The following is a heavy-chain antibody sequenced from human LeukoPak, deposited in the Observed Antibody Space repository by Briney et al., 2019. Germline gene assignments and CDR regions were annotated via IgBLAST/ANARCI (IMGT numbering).Heavy chain of an antibody. J-gene: IGHJ4*02. CDR1: GFTFSDYY. CDR2: ISSSGTTI. CDR3: ARDSTMIVVGPPGNFDY. D-gene: IGHD3-22*01. Sequence: GGSLRLSCAASGFTFSDYYMSWIRQAPGKGLEWVSYISSSGTTIYYADSVKGRFTISRDNAKNSLYLQMNSLRAEDTAVYYCARDSTMIVVGPPGNFDYWGQGTLVTVSS. V-gene: IGHV3-11*01.